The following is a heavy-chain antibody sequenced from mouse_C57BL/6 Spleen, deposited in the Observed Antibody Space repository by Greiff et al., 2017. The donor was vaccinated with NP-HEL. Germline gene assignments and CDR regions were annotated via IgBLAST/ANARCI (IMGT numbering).Heavy chain of an antibody. V-gene: IGHV1-9*01. Sequence: QVQLQQSGAELMKPGASVKLSCKATGYTFTGYWIEWVKQRPGHGLEWIGEILPGSGSTNYNEKFKGKATFTADTSSNPAYMQLSSLTTEDSAIYYCARRILRWGYFDYWGQGTTLTVSS. CDR3: ARRILRWGYFDY. J-gene: IGHJ2*01. CDR2: ILPGSGST. CDR1: GYTFTGYW. D-gene: IGHD1-1*01.